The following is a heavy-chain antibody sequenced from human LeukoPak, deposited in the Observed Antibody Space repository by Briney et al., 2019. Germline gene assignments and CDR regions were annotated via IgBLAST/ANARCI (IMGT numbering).Heavy chain of an antibody. V-gene: IGHV1-2*02. CDR2: INPNSGDT. J-gene: IGHJ4*02. CDR3: ARQINGYFDY. D-gene: IGHD2-8*01. CDR1: GYTFTGYY. Sequence: GASVKVSCRASGYTFTGYYMHWVRQAPGQGLEWMGWINPNSGDTNYAQKFQGRVTMTRDTSISTAYMALGRLTSDDTAVYYCARQINGYFDYWGQGTLVTVSS.